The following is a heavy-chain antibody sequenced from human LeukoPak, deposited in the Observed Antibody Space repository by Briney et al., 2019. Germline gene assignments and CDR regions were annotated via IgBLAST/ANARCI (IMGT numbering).Heavy chain of an antibody. V-gene: IGHV3-33*01. CDR3: ARAGGYCSGGSCYRGYSWFDP. J-gene: IGHJ5*02. CDR2: ILYNGSNK. CDR1: GFTFSSSG. D-gene: IGHD2-15*01. Sequence: GGSLRLSCAASGFTFSSSGMHWVRQAPGKGLEWVAVILYNGSNKYYADSVKGRFTISRDNSKNTLYLQMNNLRVEDTAVYYCARAGGYCSGGSCYRGYSWFDPWGQGTLVTVSS.